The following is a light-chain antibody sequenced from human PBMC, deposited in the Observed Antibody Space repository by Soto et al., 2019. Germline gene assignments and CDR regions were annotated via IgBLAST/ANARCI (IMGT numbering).Light chain of an antibody. J-gene: IGLJ2*01. CDR3: QSYDSSLSGREV. Sequence: QLVLTQPPSVSGAPGQRVTISCTGSSSNIGAGFDVHWYQQLPGTAPRLLIYGDINRPSGVPDRFSGSKSGTSASLAITGLQADDEADYYCQSYDSSLSGREVFGGGTKVTVL. CDR1: SSNIGAGFD. V-gene: IGLV1-40*01. CDR2: GDI.